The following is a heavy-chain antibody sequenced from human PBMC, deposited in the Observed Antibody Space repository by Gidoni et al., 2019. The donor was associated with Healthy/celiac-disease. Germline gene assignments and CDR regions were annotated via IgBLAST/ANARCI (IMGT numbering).Heavy chain of an antibody. CDR1: GFTFSSYA. D-gene: IGHD3-10*01. CDR3: ASGYGSGSYSLGD. V-gene: IGHV3-30-3*02. CDR2: ISYDGSNK. Sequence: QVQLLESGGGVVQPGRSLRLSCSASGFTFSSYAMDWVRQAPGKGLEWVAVISYDGSNKYYADSVKGRFTISRDNSKNTLYLQMNSLRAEDTAVYYCASGYGSGSYSLGDWGQGTLVTVSS. J-gene: IGHJ4*02.